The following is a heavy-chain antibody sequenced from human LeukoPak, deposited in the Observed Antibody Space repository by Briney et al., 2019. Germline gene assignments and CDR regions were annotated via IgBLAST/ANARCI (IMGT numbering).Heavy chain of an antibody. D-gene: IGHD3-3*01. CDR1: GYTFSDYY. J-gene: IGHJ4*02. Sequence: ASVKVSCKASGYTFSDYYIHWVRQAPGQGLEWMGRIDPNSGVTNSAQKFRARVTMTRDTSINTAYMELSSLRSDDTAVYFCARDRARTTTWFLYMNYWGQGTLVTVSS. V-gene: IGHV1-2*06. CDR3: ARDRARTTTWFLYMNY. CDR2: IDPNSGVT.